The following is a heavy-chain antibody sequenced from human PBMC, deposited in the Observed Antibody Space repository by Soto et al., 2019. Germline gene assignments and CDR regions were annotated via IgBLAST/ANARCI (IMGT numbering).Heavy chain of an antibody. J-gene: IGHJ4*02. CDR1: GGSISSYY. D-gene: IGHD6-19*01. CDR3: ARVWGSGWFPVDY. V-gene: IGHV4-59*01. Sequence: SETLSLTCTVSGGSISSYYWSWIRQPPGKGLEWIGYIYYSGSTNYNPSLKSRVTISVDTSKNQFSLKLSSVTAADTAVYYCARVWGSGWFPVDYWGQGTLVTVS. CDR2: IYYSGST.